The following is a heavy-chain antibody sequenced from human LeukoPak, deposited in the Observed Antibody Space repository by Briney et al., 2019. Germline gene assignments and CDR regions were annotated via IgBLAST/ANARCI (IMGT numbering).Heavy chain of an antibody. D-gene: IGHD6-6*01. J-gene: IGHJ6*03. CDR2: IYSGGST. V-gene: IGHV3-53*01. CDR3: AREWARGGSSISSYYYMDV. CDR1: GFTVSSNY. Sequence: GGSLRLSCAASGFTVSSNYMSWVRQAPGKGLEWVSVIYSGGSTYYADSVKGRFTISRDNSKNTLYLQMNSLRAEDTAVYYCAREWARGGSSISSYYYMDVWGKGTTVTVSS.